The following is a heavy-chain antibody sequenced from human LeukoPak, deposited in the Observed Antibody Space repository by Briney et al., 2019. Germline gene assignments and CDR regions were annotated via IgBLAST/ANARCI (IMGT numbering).Heavy chain of an antibody. CDR3: ARGGYCSSTSCYDPIDDYYYYYYMDV. Sequence: ASVKVSCKASGYTFTSYDINWVRQATGQGLEWMGWMNPNSGNTGYAQKFQGRVTMTRNTSISTAYMELSSLRSEDTAVYYCARGGYCSSTSCYDPIDDYYYYYYMDVWGKGTTVTVSS. CDR1: GYTFTSYD. CDR2: MNPNSGNT. D-gene: IGHD2-2*03. J-gene: IGHJ6*03. V-gene: IGHV1-8*01.